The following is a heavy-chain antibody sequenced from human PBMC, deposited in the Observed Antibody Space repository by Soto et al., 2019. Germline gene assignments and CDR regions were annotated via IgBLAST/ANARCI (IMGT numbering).Heavy chain of an antibody. CDR2: IFHSGNA. J-gene: IGHJ4*01. Sequence: SEARSPTCTVSNGAIRNIYWCWSRQPPGKRLEWIGFIFHSGNAKYNPSLKSRVTISIDTSKSQFSLSLDSVTAADTAVYFCARAHAPTLPFDYWGLGTLVTVS. V-gene: IGHV4-59*01. CDR3: ARAHAPTLPFDY. D-gene: IGHD2-15*01. CDR1: NGAIRNIY.